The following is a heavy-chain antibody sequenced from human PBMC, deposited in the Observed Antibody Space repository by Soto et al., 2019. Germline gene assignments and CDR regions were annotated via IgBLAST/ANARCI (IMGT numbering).Heavy chain of an antibody. CDR2: IYYSGST. J-gene: IGHJ3*02. V-gene: IGHV4-31*03. D-gene: IGHD5-12*01. CDR3: ARVIDTEATGGNAFDN. CDR1: GGSISSGGYY. Sequence: QVQLQESGPGLVKPSQTLSLTCTVSGGSISSGGYYWSWIRQHPGKGLEWIGYIYYSGSTYYNPSLKSRGTVSVDTSKNQCALKLSSVTAADTAVYYCARVIDTEATGGNAFDNWVQGTMVTVSS.